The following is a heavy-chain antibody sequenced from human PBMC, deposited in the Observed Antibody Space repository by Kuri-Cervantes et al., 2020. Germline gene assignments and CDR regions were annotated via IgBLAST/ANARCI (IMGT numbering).Heavy chain of an antibody. Sequence: SETLSLTCAVYGGSFSDYYWSWIRQPSGKGLEWIGEINHSGSTNYNPSLKSRVTISVDTSKNQFSLKLTSVTAADTAIYYCARDNVDLVATIPANWGQGTLVTVSS. V-gene: IGHV4-34*01. D-gene: IGHD5-12*01. J-gene: IGHJ4*02. CDR2: INHSGST. CDR3: ARDNVDLVATIPAN. CDR1: GGSFSDYY.